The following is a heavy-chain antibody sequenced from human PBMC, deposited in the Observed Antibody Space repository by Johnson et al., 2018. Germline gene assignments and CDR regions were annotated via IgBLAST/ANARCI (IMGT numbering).Heavy chain of an antibody. V-gene: IGHV5-51*01. J-gene: IGHJ3*02. Sequence: QLVQSGAEVKKPGESLKISCKGSGYSFTSYWIGWVRQMPGKGLEWMGIIYPGDSATRYSPSFQGQVTISVAKSISTAYLQWSTLKASDTAMYFCARSVLPYAHDAFDIWGQGTMVTVSS. CDR3: ARSVLPYAHDAFDI. CDR1: GYSFTSYW. CDR2: IYPGDSAT. D-gene: IGHD2-2*01.